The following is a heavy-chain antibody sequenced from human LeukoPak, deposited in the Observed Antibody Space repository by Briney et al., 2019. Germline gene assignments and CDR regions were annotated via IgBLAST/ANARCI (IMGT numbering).Heavy chain of an antibody. J-gene: IGHJ6*02. CDR3: ARLWYYGSGSYYPTMDV. CDR1: GGSISSSSYY. CDR2: IYYSGST. V-gene: IGHV4-39*01. Sequence: SSETLSLTCTVSGGSISSSSYYWGWIRQPPGKGLEWIGSIYYSGSTYYNPSLKSRVTISVDTSKNQFSLKLSSMTAADTAVYYCARLWYYGSGSYYPTMDVWGQGTTVTVSS. D-gene: IGHD3-10*01.